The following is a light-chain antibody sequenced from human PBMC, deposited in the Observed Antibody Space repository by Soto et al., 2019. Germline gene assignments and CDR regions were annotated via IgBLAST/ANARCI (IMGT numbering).Light chain of an antibody. J-gene: IGKJ2*01. Sequence: EIVLTQSPGTLSLSPGERATLSCRASQTIRSNYLAWYQQKPGQAPRLLIFDASSRAPGIPGKFSGSVSGTDFTLTISRLDPEDFAVYYCQHYGSSPYTFGQGTKLEIK. V-gene: IGKV3-20*01. CDR1: QTIRSNY. CDR2: DAS. CDR3: QHYGSSPYT.